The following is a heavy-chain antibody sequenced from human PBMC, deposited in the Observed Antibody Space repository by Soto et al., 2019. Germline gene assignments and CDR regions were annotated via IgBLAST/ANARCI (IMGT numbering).Heavy chain of an antibody. D-gene: IGHD4-17*01. CDR3: ATSMTTLTTSWFDP. V-gene: IGHV4-4*02. Sequence: QVQLQESGPGLVKPSGTLSLTCAVSGDSIRSRNWWSWVRQPPGKGLEWIGEIDHSGSTNYNPSLKSRVTTSIDMSNNQFSLKLSSVTAADTAVYYCATSMTTLTTSWFDPWGQGTLVTVSS. J-gene: IGHJ5*02. CDR1: GDSIRSRNW. CDR2: IDHSGST.